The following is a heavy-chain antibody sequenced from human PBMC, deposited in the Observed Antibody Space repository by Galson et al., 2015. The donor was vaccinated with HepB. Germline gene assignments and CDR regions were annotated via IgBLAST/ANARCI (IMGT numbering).Heavy chain of an antibody. Sequence: SLRLACADPGCTFSDYYMSWIGQAQGKGLEWVSYISSSSSYTNYADSVKGRFTISRDNAKNSLYLQMNSLRAEDTAAYYCARVLRKMATITPYFDYWGQGTLVTVSS. D-gene: IGHD5-24*01. J-gene: IGHJ4*02. CDR1: GCTFSDYY. CDR3: ARVLRKMATITPYFDY. CDR2: ISSSSSYT. V-gene: IGHV3-11*06.